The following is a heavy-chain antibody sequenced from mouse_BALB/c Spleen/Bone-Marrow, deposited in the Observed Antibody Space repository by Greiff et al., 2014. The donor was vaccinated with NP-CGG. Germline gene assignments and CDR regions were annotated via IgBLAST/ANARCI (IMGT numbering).Heavy chain of an antibody. J-gene: IGHJ2*01. V-gene: IGHV1-54*01. CDR1: GYAFTNYL. CDR2: INPGSGGA. D-gene: IGHD3-2*01. Sequence: QVQLQQSXAELVRPGTSVKVSCKASGYAFTNYLIEWVKQRPGQGLEWIGVINPGSGGANYDEKFKGKATLTADKSSSTAYMQLSSLTSDDSAVYFCAREWTARAVDYWGQGTTLTVSS. CDR3: AREWTARAVDY.